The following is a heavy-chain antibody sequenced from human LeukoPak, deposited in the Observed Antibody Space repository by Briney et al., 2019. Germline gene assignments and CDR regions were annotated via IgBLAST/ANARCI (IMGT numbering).Heavy chain of an antibody. J-gene: IGHJ4*02. CDR2: ISWNSGSM. CDR3: AKGSSGSVDY. CDR1: GFTFDDYA. Sequence: SGGSLRLSCAASGFTFDDYAMHWVRQAPGKGLEWVSGISWNSGSMGYADSVKGRFAISGDNAKNSLYLRMNSLRAEDTALYYCAKGSSGSVDYWGQGTLVTVSS. D-gene: IGHD1-14*01. V-gene: IGHV3-9*01.